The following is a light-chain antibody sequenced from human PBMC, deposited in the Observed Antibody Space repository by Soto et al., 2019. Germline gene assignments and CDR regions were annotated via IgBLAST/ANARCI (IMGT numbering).Light chain of an antibody. J-gene: IGKJ1*01. Sequence: TVLTHSPGTLSLSPGERATVSCRASQSVGGSSLAWYQQRPGQAPRLLIYDTSKRATGIPDRFSGSGSGTDFTLTISRLEPEDFAVYYCQQYQNSPRTFGQGTKVDIK. CDR3: QQYQNSPRT. CDR1: QSVGGSS. CDR2: DTS. V-gene: IGKV3-20*01.